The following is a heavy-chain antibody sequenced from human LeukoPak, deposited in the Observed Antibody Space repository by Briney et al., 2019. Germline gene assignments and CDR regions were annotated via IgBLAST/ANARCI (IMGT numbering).Heavy chain of an antibody. J-gene: IGHJ4*02. D-gene: IGHD6-19*01. V-gene: IGHV4-59*12. CDR3: ARRGSGWYRHKLLDC. CDR2: IYYSGST. CDR1: GGSISSYY. Sequence: SETLSLTCTVSGGSISSYYWSWIRQPPGKGLEWIGYIYYSGSTNYNPSLKSRVTISVDTSKNQFSLKLSSVTAADTAVYYCARRGSGWYRHKLLDCWGQGTLVTVSS.